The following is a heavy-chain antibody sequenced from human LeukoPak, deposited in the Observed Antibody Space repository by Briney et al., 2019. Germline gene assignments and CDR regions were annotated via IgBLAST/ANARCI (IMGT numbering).Heavy chain of an antibody. CDR3: ARDRGSREDGMDV. Sequence: GGSLRLSCAASGFTFSSYGMHWVRQAPGKGLEWVAVIWYDGNNKYYADFVKGRFTISRDNSKNTLYLQMDSLRAEDTAVYNCARDRGSREDGMDVWGQGTTVTVSS. CDR2: IWYDGNNK. J-gene: IGHJ6*02. D-gene: IGHD1-26*01. V-gene: IGHV3-33*01. CDR1: GFTFSSYG.